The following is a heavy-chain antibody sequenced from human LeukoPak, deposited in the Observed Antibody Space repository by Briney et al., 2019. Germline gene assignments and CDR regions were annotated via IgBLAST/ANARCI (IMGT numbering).Heavy chain of an antibody. D-gene: IGHD3-3*01. V-gene: IGHV3-23*01. CDR3: AKTLFGVGYYYYMDV. CDR1: GGSISSSSYY. CDR2: ISGSGGST. Sequence: PSETLSLTCTVSGGSISSSSYYWGWIRQPPGKGLEWVSAISGSGGSTYYADSVKGRFTISRDNSKNTLYLQMNSLRAEDTSVYYCAKTLFGVGYYYYMDVWGKGTTVTVSS. J-gene: IGHJ6*03.